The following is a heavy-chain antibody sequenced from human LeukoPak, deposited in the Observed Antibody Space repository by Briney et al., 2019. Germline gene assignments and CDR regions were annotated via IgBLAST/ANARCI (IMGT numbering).Heavy chain of an antibody. V-gene: IGHV1-18*01. J-gene: IGHJ6*02. Sequence: ASVKVSCTASGYTFTSYGISWVRQAPGQGLEWMGWISAYNGNTNYAQKLQGRVTMTTDTSTSTAYMELRSLRSDDTAVYYCARGKSRAVVPAAMGYRPPFYYYGMDVWGQGTTVTVSS. CDR2: ISAYNGNT. CDR1: GYTFTSYG. CDR3: ARGKSRAVVPAAMGYRPPFYYYGMDV. D-gene: IGHD2-2*01.